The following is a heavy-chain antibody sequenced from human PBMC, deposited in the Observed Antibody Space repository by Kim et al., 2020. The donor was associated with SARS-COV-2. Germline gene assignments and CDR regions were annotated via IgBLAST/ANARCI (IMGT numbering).Heavy chain of an antibody. D-gene: IGHD3-10*01. CDR2: IYYSGST. J-gene: IGHJ1*01. Sequence: SETLSLTCTVSGGSISSSSYYWGWIRQPPGKGLEWIGSIYYSGSTYYNPSLKSRVTISVDTSKNQFSLKRSSVTTADTAVYYCARDSCGSGGYYMAYGYWGQATLVTVSS. V-gene: IGHV4-39*07. CDR1: GGSISSSSYY. CDR3: ARDSCGSGGYYMAYGY.